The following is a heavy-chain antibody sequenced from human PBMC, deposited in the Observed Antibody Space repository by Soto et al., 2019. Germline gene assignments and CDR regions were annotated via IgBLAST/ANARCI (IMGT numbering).Heavy chain of an antibody. V-gene: IGHV3-23*01. CDR1: GFTFSSYA. D-gene: IGHD3-10*01. CDR2: ISGSGGST. J-gene: IGHJ6*02. CDR3: AKDLFSSGSSLGYYYYGMDV. Sequence: PGGSLRLSCAASGFTFSSYAMSWVRQAPGKGLEWVSAISGSGGSTYYADSVKGRFTISRDNSKNTLYLQMNSLRAEDTAVYYCAKDLFSSGSSLGYYYYGMDVWGQGTTVTVSS.